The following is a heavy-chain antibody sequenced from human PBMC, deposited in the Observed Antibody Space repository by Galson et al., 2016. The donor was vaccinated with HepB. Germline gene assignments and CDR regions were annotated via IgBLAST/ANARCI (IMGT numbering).Heavy chain of an antibody. Sequence: SVKVSCKASGYTFISYGMSWVRQAPGQGLEWMGWISGNNGTTNNAQKLQGRVTMTADTSTSTAYMELRRLRSDDTAVYYCARNAGTYYDFWRPISTSYYFDSWGQGTLVTVSS. CDR1: GYTFISYG. J-gene: IGHJ4*02. CDR2: ISGNNGTT. D-gene: IGHD3-3*01. CDR3: ARNAGTYYDFWRPISTSYYFDS. V-gene: IGHV1-18*04.